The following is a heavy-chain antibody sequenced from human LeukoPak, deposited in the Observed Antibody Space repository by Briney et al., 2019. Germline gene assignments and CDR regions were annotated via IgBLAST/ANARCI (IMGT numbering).Heavy chain of an antibody. CDR1: GFTFSSYD. D-gene: IGHD3-10*01. Sequence: GGSLRLSCAASGFTFSSYDMHWVRQATGKGLEWVSAIGTAGDTYYPGSVKGRFTISRENAKNSLYLQMNSLRAGDTAVYYCARAQSSGSGSYYGHYYYYYMDVWGKGTTVTISS. CDR2: IGTAGDT. V-gene: IGHV3-13*01. J-gene: IGHJ6*03. CDR3: ARAQSSGSGSYYGHYYYYYMDV.